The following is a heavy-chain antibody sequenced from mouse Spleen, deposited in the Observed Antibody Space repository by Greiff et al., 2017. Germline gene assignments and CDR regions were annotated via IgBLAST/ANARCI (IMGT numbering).Heavy chain of an antibody. CDR2: ISSGGGNT. J-gene: IGHJ2*01. V-gene: IGHV5-9*01. CDR1: GFTFSSYA. CDR3: ARRQLTGTLFDY. Sequence: EVMLVESGGGLVKLGGSLKLSCAASGFTFSSYAMSWVRQTPEKRLEWVATISSGGGNTYYPDSVKGRFTISRDNAKNTLYLQMSSLKSEDTAMYYCARRQLTGTLFDYWGQGTTLTVSS. D-gene: IGHD4-1*01.